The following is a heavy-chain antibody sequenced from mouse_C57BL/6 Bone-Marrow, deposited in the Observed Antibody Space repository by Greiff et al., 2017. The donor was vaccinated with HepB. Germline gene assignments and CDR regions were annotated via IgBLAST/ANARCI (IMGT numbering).Heavy chain of an antibody. CDR2: IYPRDGST. Sequence: VQLQQSDAELVKPGASVKISCKVSGYTFTDHTIHWMKQRPEQGLEWIGYIYPRDGSTKYNEKFKGKATLTADKSSSTAYMQLNSLTSEDSAVYFFARRIYYYGSSFLYYYAMDYWGQGTSVTVSS. D-gene: IGHD1-1*01. V-gene: IGHV1-78*01. J-gene: IGHJ4*01. CDR3: ARRIYYYGSSFLYYYAMDY. CDR1: GYTFTDHT.